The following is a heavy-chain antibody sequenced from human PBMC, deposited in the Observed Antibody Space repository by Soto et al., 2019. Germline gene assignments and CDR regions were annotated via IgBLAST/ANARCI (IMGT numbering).Heavy chain of an antibody. Sequence: ESLTISRKGSGYSFTSYWISLVRQMPGKGLEWMGRIDPSDSYTNYSPSFQGHVTISADKSISTAYLQWSSLKASDTAMYYCARHLIVVVPAAIRNGWFDPWGQGTLVTVSS. V-gene: IGHV5-10-1*01. CDR3: ARHLIVVVPAAIRNGWFDP. CDR2: IDPSDSYT. CDR1: GYSFTSYW. D-gene: IGHD2-2*01. J-gene: IGHJ5*02.